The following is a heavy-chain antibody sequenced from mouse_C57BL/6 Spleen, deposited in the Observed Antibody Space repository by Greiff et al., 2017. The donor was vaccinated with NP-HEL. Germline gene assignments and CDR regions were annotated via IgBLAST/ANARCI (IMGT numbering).Heavy chain of an antibody. J-gene: IGHJ4*01. D-gene: IGHD3-2*02. V-gene: IGHV5-9-1*02. CDR3: TRDRSSGYVPYAMDY. CDR1: GFTFSSYA. CDR2: ISSGGDYI. Sequence: EVQLVESGEGLVKPGGSLKLSCAASGFTFSSYAMSWVRQTPEKRLEWVAYISSGGDYIYYADTVKGRFTISRDNARNTLYLQMSSLKSENTAMYYCTRDRSSGYVPYAMDYWGQGTSVTVSS.